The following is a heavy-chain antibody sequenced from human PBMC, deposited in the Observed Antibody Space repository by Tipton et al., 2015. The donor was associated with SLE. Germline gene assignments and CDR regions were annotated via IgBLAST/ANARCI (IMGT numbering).Heavy chain of an antibody. CDR2: IYTSGST. D-gene: IGHD7-27*01. Sequence: TLSLTCTVSGGSISSGSYYWSWIRQPAGKGLEWIGYIYTSGSTNYNPSLKSRVTISVDTSKNQFSLKLSSVTAADTAVYYCARVRSRKYGGLLGINAFDIWGQGTMVTVSS. CDR3: ARVRSRKYGGLLGINAFDI. J-gene: IGHJ3*02. V-gene: IGHV4-61*09. CDR1: GGSISSGSYY.